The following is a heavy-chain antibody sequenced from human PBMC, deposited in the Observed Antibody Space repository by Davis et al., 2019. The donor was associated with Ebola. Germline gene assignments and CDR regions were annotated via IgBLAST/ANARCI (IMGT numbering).Heavy chain of an antibody. CDR1: GASISSRSYY. J-gene: IGHJ6*02. CDR2: FSYGDNT. Sequence: MPGGSLRLSCTVSGASISSRSYYWGWIRQPPGKGLEWVGSFSYGDNTHYYNPSLRSRVTISVDTSRNQFSLKLSSVTAADTAIYYCAREYYGMDVWGQGTSVTVSS. V-gene: IGHV4-39*07. CDR3: AREYYGMDV.